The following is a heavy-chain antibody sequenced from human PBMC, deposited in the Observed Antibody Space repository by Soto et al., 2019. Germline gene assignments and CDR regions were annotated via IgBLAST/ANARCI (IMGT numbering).Heavy chain of an antibody. CDR1: GGSFSGYY. CDR3: AGLTTTDWFDP. J-gene: IGHJ5*02. D-gene: IGHD4-4*01. Sequence: PSETLSLTCAVYGGSFSGYYWSWIRQPPGKGLEWTGEINHSGSTNYNPSLKSRVTISVDTSKNQFSLKLSSVTAADTAVYYCAGLTTTDWFDPWGQGTLVTVSS. CDR2: INHSGST. V-gene: IGHV4-34*01.